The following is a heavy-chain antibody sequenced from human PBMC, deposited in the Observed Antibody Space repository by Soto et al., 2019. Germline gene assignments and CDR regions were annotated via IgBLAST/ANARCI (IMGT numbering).Heavy chain of an antibody. Sequence: SVKVSCKDSGGTFSSYAISWVRQAPGQGLEWMGGIIPIFGTANFAQKFQGRVTITADESTSTAYMELSSLRSEDTAVYYCPHNNPPSYYYYGMDVWGQGTTVPVSS. CDR3: PHNNPPSYYYYGMDV. CDR2: IIPIFGTA. CDR1: GGTFSSYA. V-gene: IGHV1-69*13. J-gene: IGHJ6*02.